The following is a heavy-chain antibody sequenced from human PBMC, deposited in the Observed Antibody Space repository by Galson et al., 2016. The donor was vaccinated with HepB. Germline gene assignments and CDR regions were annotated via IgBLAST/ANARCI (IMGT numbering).Heavy chain of an antibody. CDR1: GFSFRTFA. CDR2: VSPDGSYK. CDR3: AKGVDSSGWYHFDY. J-gene: IGHJ4*02. V-gene: IGHV3-30*18. D-gene: IGHD6-19*01. Sequence: SLRLSCAASGFSFRTFAMHWVRQAPGKGLEWVALVSPDGSYKYYADSVRGRFTPSRDNSKDTLYLQMNSLRPDDTAVYYCAKGVDSSGWYHFDYWGQGTLVTASS.